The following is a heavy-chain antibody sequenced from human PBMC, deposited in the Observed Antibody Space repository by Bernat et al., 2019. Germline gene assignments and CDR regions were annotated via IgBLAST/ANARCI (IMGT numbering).Heavy chain of an antibody. CDR1: GFTFRSYT. V-gene: IGHV3-30*01. Sequence: QVQLVESGGGVAQPGRSLRLSCAASGFTFRSYTMHWVRQAPGKGLEWVAVISSEGNSIHYADSVRGRFTISRDDSENTMHVQMNSLRGDDTAVYYCARALWFLDRARYFDYWGQGILVTVSS. CDR2: ISSEGNSI. D-gene: IGHD3/OR15-3a*01. J-gene: IGHJ4*02. CDR3: ARALWFLDRARYFDY.